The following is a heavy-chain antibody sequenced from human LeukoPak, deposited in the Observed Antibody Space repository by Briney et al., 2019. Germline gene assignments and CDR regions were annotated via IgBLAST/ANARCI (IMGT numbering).Heavy chain of an antibody. CDR1: GFTFSSYW. D-gene: IGHD3-22*01. CDR2: IKQDGSEK. J-gene: IGHJ4*02. CDR3: ARDRVHDSSGYYPHYFDY. Sequence: PGGSLRLSCAASGFTFSSYWMSWVRQAPGKGLEWVANIKQDGSEKYYVDSVKGRFTISRDNAKNSLYLQMNSLRAEDTAVYYCARDRVHDSSGYYPHYFDYWGQGTLVTVSS. V-gene: IGHV3-7*01.